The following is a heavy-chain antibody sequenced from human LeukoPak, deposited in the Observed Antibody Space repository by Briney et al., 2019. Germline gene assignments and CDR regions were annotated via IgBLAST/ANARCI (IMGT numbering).Heavy chain of an antibody. CDR1: GFTFSSYG. CDR2: IWYDGSNK. Sequence: GGSLRLSCAASGFTFSSYGMHWVRQAPGKGLEWVAVIWYDGSNKYYADSVKGRFTISRDNSKNTLYLQMNSLRAEDTAVYYCAREGITIFGGQDYWGQGTLVTVSS. CDR3: AREGITIFGGQDY. D-gene: IGHD3-3*01. J-gene: IGHJ4*02. V-gene: IGHV3-33*08.